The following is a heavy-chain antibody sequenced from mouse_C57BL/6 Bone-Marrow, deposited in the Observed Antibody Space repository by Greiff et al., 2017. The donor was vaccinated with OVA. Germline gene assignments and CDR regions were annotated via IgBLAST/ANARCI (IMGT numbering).Heavy chain of an antibody. CDR1: GFSLHTSNMG. Sequence: QVTLKESGPGILQSSQTLSLTCSFSGFSLHTSNMGVSWIRQPSGKGLEWLAHIYWDDDKRYNPSLKSRLTISTHTPRNQVFLKITRVYTADTATYSSARRGSYCTTGYYAISFCCQGTAVTVSS. CDR3: ARRGSYCTTGYYAISF. J-gene: IGHJ4*01. D-gene: IGHD1-1*01. V-gene: IGHV8-12*01. CDR2: IYWDDDK.